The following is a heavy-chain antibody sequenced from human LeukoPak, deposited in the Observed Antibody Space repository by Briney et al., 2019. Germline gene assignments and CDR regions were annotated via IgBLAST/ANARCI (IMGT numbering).Heavy chain of an antibody. V-gene: IGHV1-18*01. D-gene: IGHD3-9*01. Sequence: ASVKVSCKASGYTFTSYGISWVRQAPGQGLEWMGWISAYNGNTNYAQKLQGRVTMTTDTSTSTAYMELRSLRSDDTAVYYCAREGLRYFDWLLHFDYWGQGTLVTVSS. CDR1: GYTFTSYG. CDR3: AREGLRYFDWLLHFDY. CDR2: ISAYNGNT. J-gene: IGHJ4*02.